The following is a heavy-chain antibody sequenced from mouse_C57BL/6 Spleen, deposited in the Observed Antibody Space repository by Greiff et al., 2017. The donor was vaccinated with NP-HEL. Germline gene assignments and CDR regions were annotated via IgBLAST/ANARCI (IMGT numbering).Heavy chain of an antibody. Sequence: QVQLQQSGAELVKPGASVKISCKASGYAFSSYWMNWVKQRPGKGLEWIGQIYPGDGDTNYNGKFKGKATLTADKSSSTAYMQLSSLTSEDSAVYFCARWAELGQYFDVWGTGTTVTVSS. V-gene: IGHV1-80*01. CDR3: ARWAELGQYFDV. CDR1: GYAFSSYW. J-gene: IGHJ1*03. D-gene: IGHD4-1*01. CDR2: IYPGDGDT.